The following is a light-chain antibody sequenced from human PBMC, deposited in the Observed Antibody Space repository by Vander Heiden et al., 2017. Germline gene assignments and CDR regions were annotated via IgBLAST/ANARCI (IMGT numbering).Light chain of an antibody. V-gene: IGKV1-27*01. CDR2: AAS. J-gene: IGKJ5*01. CDR1: QDISNY. CDR3: QHENSAPIT. Sequence: DMQMTQSPSSLSASVGDRVTITCRASQDISNYLVWYQQKPGKVPKLLIYAASTLQSGVPSRFSGSGSGTDFTLTITSLQPEDVATYYCQHENSAPITFGQRTRLDIK.